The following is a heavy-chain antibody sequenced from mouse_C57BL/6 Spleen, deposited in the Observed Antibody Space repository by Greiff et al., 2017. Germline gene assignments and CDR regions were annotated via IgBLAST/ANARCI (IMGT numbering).Heavy chain of an antibody. Sequence: EVKLMESGGGLVKPGGSLKLSCAASGFTFSDYGMNWVRQAPEKGLEWVAYISSGSSTIYYADTVKGRFTISRDNAKNTLFLQMTSLRSEDTAMYYCARGGVSHFDYWGQGTTLTVSS. J-gene: IGHJ2*01. D-gene: IGHD2-10*02. CDR1: GFTFSDYG. V-gene: IGHV5-17*01. CDR3: ARGGVSHFDY. CDR2: ISSGSSTI.